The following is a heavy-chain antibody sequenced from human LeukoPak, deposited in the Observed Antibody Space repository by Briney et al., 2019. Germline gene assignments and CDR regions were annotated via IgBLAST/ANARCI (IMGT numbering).Heavy chain of an antibody. CDR2: ISYDGSNK. Sequence: GGSLRLSCAAPGFTFSSYAMHWVRQAPGKGLEWVAVISYDGSNKYYADSVKGRFTISRDNSKNTLYLQMNSLRAEDTAVYYCARDRVWGQQLVYWGQGTLVTVSS. V-gene: IGHV3-30-3*01. CDR3: ARDRVWGQQLVY. D-gene: IGHD6-13*01. J-gene: IGHJ4*02. CDR1: GFTFSSYA.